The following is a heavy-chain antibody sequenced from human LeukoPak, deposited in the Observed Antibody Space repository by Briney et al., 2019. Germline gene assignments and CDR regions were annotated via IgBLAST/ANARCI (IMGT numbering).Heavy chain of an antibody. CDR1: GFTFSSYW. CDR3: ARDGSGWSFDY. CDR2: ISGDGSST. D-gene: IGHD6-19*01. J-gene: IGHJ4*02. Sequence: PGGSLRLSCAASGFTFSSYWMHWVRQAPGEGPMCVSRISGDGSSTSYADSVKGRFTISRDNAKNTLYLQMNSLRAEDTAVHYCARDGSGWSFDYWGQGTLVTVSS. V-gene: IGHV3-74*01.